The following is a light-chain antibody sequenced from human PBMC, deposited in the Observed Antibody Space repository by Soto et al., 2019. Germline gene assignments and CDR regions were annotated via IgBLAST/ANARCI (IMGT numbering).Light chain of an antibody. CDR1: TSNSGSNYD. Sequence: QSVLTQPPSVSGAPGQRVTISCTGSTSNSGSNYDVHWYQQIPGTAPKLLIYGNNNRPSGVPDRFSGSKSATSASLAITGLQADDEADYYCQSYDSRLSAVVFGGGTKLTVL. CDR2: GNN. J-gene: IGLJ2*01. CDR3: QSYDSRLSAVV. V-gene: IGLV1-40*01.